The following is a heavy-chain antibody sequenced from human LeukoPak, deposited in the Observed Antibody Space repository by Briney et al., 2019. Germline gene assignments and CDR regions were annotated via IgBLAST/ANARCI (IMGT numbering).Heavy chain of an antibody. CDR3: AKDRLEVVTGDDAFDI. Sequence: GGSLRLSCAASGFTFSSYGMHWVRQAPGKGLEWVSVIWYDGSNRYYADSVKGRFTISRDNSKNTLYLQMNSLRAEDTAVYYCAKDRLEVVTGDDAFDIWGQGTMVTVSS. CDR2: IWYDGSNR. J-gene: IGHJ3*02. D-gene: IGHD2-21*02. V-gene: IGHV3-33*06. CDR1: GFTFSSYG.